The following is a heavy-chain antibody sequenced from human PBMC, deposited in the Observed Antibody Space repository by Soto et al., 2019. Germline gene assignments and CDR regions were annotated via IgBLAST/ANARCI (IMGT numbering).Heavy chain of an antibody. Sequence: SETLSLTCTVSGGSISSYYCSWIRQSAGKGLEWIGRIDTSGTTNYNPSLKSRVTMSVDASKNQFSLNLSSVTAADTAVYYYARGARGYVYYHCMDVWGQGTTVTVSS. CDR3: ARGARGYVYYHCMDV. J-gene: IGHJ6*02. D-gene: IGHD3-10*01. V-gene: IGHV4-4*07. CDR2: IDTSGTT. CDR1: GGSISSYY.